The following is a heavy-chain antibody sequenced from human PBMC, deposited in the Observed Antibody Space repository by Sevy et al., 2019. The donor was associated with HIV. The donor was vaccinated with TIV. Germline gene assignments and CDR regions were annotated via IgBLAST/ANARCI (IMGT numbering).Heavy chain of an antibody. CDR3: TRVARSGSYLLENYGMDV. CDR1: GFTFSGSA. V-gene: IGHV3-73*01. J-gene: IGHJ6*02. CDR2: IRSKANSYAT. D-gene: IGHD1-26*01. Sequence: GGSLRLSCAASGFTFSGSAMHWVRQASGKGLEWVGRIRSKANSYATAYAASVKGRFTISRDDSKNTAYLQMNGLKTEDTAVYYCTRVARSGSYLLENYGMDVWGQGTTVTVSS.